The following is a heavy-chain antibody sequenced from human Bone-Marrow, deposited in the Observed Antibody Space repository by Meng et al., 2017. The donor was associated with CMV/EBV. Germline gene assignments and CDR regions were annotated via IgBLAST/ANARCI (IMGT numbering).Heavy chain of an antibody. J-gene: IGHJ5*02. CDR3: AHYCSSTSCFDWFDP. V-gene: IGHV3-23*01. Sequence: GESLKISCAASGFTFSSYAMSWVRQAPGKGLEWVSAISGSGGSTYYADSVKGRFTISRDNSKNTLYLQMNSLRAEDTAVYYCAHYCSSTSCFDWFDPWGQGTLVTVSS. CDR1: GFTFSSYA. CDR2: ISGSGGST. D-gene: IGHD2-2*01.